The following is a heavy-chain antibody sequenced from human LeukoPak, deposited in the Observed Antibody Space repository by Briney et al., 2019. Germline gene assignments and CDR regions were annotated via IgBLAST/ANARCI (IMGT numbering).Heavy chain of an antibody. D-gene: IGHD5-12*01. J-gene: IGHJ3*02. V-gene: IGHV4-4*07. CDR3: ARERRYSGYEDNHAFDM. Sequence: SETLSLTCTVSGGSISSYYGSWIRQPAGKGLEWIGRIYTSGSTNYNPSLKSRVTMSVDTSKNQFSRTLSSVTAAERAVYSCARERRYSGYEDNHAFDMWGQGTMVTVSS. CDR2: IYTSGST. CDR1: GGSISSYY.